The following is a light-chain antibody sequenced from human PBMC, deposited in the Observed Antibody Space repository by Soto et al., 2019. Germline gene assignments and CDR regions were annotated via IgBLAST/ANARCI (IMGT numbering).Light chain of an antibody. Sequence: QAVVTQEPSLTVSPGGTVTLTCASSTGAVTSAYYPNWFQQKPGQAPWALIYSTSNKHSWNPARFSGSLLGDKAALTLSGVQPEDEAEYYCLIYYGGYVFGSGTKLTVL. J-gene: IGLJ1*01. CDR3: LIYYGGYV. CDR2: STS. CDR1: TGAVTSAYY. V-gene: IGLV7-43*01.